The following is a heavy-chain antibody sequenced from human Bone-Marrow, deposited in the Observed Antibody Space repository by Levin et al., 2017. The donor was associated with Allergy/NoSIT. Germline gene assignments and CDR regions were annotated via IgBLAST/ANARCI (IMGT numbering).Heavy chain of an antibody. D-gene: IGHD3-16*02. CDR2: IIPIFGTA. J-gene: IGHJ4*02. V-gene: IGHV1-69*06. CDR1: GGTFSSYA. Sequence: ASVKVSCKASGGTFSSYAISWVRQAPGQGLEWMGGIIPIFGTANYAQKFQGRVTITADKSTSTAYMELSSLRSEDTAVYYCASSGYYDYIWGSYRCDYWGQGTLVTVSS. CDR3: ASSGYYDYIWGSYRCDY.